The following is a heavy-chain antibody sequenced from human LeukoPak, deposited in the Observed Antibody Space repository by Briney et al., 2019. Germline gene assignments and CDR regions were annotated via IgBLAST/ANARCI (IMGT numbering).Heavy chain of an antibody. J-gene: IGHJ5*02. Sequence: ASVKASCKASGYTFTGYYIHWGRQAPGQGLEWMGWINPNTGGTNYAQRFQGRVTMTRGTSVSTAYMELSSLTSDDTAVYYCARGVSAPLGRWFDPWGQGTLVTVSS. CDR3: ARGVSAPLGRWFDP. CDR1: GYTFTGYY. D-gene: IGHD3-16*01. V-gene: IGHV1-2*02. CDR2: INPNTGGT.